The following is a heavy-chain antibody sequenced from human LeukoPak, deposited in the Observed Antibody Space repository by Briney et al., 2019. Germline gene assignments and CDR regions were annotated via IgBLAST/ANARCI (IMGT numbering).Heavy chain of an antibody. CDR1: GYTFTSYY. J-gene: IGHJ6*02. CDR2: IIPILGIA. V-gene: IGHV1-69*04. D-gene: IGHD5-12*01. CDR3: ARAPGVATIYYYYGMDV. Sequence: ASVKVSCKASGYTFTSYYMHWVRQAPGQGLEWMGRIIPILGIANYAQKFQGRVTITADKSTSTAYMELSSLRSEDTAVYYCARAPGVATIYYYYGMDVWGQGTTVTVSS.